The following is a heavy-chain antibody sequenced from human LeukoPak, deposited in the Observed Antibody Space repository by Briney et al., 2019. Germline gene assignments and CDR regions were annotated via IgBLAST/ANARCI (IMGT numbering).Heavy chain of an antibody. CDR3: ARHGDSDTYYDILTGYYTPPYYFDY. D-gene: IGHD3-9*01. J-gene: IGHJ4*02. CDR2: IFYSGNT. Sequence: PSETLSLTCSVSGVSINSSYWSWIRQPPGKGLEWIGYIFYSGNTNYNASLKSRVTISIDTSKNQFSLKLSSVTAADTAVYYCARHGDSDTYYDILTGYYTPPYYFDYWGQGTLVTVSS. CDR1: GVSINSSY. V-gene: IGHV4-59*08.